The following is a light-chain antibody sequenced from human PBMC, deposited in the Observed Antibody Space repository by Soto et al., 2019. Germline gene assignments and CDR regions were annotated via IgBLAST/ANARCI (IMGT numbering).Light chain of an antibody. Sequence: DIVMTQSPDSLALSLGERATINCKSSQSVLYSSNNKNYLAWYQQKPGQPPKLLIYWASTRESGVPDRFSGSGSGTDFTLTNSSLHAEDVAVYYCQQYYSTPYTFGQGTTLEI. CDR2: WAS. CDR3: QQYYSTPYT. CDR1: QSVLYSSNNKNY. J-gene: IGKJ2*01. V-gene: IGKV4-1*01.